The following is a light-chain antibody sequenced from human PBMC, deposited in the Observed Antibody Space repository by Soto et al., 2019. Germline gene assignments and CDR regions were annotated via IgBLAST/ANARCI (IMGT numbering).Light chain of an antibody. CDR2: EVS. J-gene: IGLJ2*01. CDR3: SSYAGSDNLV. CDR1: SSDVCGYNY. V-gene: IGLV2-8*01. Sequence: QSVLTQPPSASGSPGQSVTISCTGTSSDVCGYNYVSWYQQHPGKAPKLMIYEVSQRPSGVPDRFSGSKSGNTASLTVSGLQAEDEADYYCSSYAGSDNLVFGGGPKLTVL.